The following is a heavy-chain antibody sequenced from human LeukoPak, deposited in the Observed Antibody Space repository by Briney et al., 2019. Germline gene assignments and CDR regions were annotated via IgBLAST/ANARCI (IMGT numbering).Heavy chain of an antibody. D-gene: IGHD3-22*01. J-gene: IGHJ4*02. CDR3: ARHLAIYDSGGYYYERGRYYFDF. V-gene: IGHV4-39*01. CDR2: NYYSGST. CDR1: GGSISSSSYY. Sequence: TSETLSLTCTVSGGSISSSSYYWGWIPQPPGKGLEWIGTNYYSGSTYYNPSLKSRITISVDTSKNQFSLKLSSVTAADTAVYYCARHLAIYDSGGYYYERGRYYFDFWGEGALVSVSS.